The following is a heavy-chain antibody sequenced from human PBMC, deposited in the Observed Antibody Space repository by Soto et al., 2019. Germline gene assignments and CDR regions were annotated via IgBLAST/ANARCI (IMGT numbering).Heavy chain of an antibody. Sequence: QLQLQESGPGLVKPSETLSLTCTVSGGSISSSSYYWGWIRTPPGKGLESIGSIYYSGSTYYNPSLKSRVTISVDTSKNQFSLKLSSVTAADTAVYYGARALRPYYYYYYMDVWGKGTTVTVSS. D-gene: IGHD4-17*01. V-gene: IGHV4-39*01. CDR3: ARALRPYYYYYYMDV. J-gene: IGHJ6*03. CDR1: GGSISSSSYY. CDR2: IYYSGST.